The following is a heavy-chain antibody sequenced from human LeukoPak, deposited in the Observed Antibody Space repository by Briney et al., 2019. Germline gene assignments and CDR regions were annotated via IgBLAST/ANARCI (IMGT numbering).Heavy chain of an antibody. CDR3: ARAWGSSWAYYYYYMDV. CDR2: IYTSGST. Sequence: PSQTLSLTCTVSGGSITSGSYYWSWIRQSAGKGLEWIGRIYTSGSTNYNPSLKSRVTVSVDTSKNQFSLKLSSVTAADTAVYYCARAWGSSWAYYYYYMDVWGKGTTVTVSS. J-gene: IGHJ6*03. V-gene: IGHV4-61*02. D-gene: IGHD6-13*01. CDR1: GGSITSGSYY.